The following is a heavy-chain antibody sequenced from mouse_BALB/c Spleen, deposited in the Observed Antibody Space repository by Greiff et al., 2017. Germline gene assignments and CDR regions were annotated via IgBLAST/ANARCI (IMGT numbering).Heavy chain of an antibody. CDR2: IYPGNVNT. CDR3: ARSALLRELYAMDY. J-gene: IGHJ4*01. Sequence: VQLQQSGPELVKPGASVRISCKASGYTFTSYYIHWVKQRPGQGLEWIGWIYPGNVNTKYNEKFKGKATLTADKSSSTAYMQLSSLTSEDSAVYFCARSALLRELYAMDYWGQGTSVTVSS. D-gene: IGHD1-1*01. CDR1: GYTFTSYY. V-gene: IGHV1S56*01.